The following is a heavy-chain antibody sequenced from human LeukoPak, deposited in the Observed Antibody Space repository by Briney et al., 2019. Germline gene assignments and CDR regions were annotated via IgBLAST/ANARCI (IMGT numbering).Heavy chain of an antibody. V-gene: IGHV3-69-1*01. J-gene: IGHJ5*02. Sequence: GGSLRLSCAASGFTFSDYYMNWVRQARGKGLEWVSSISSSSTIYYADSVKGRFTISRDNAKNSLYLQMNSLRAEDTAVYYCARTDYYGSGSPIVGFDPWGQGTLVTVSS. CDR3: ARTDYYGSGSPIVGFDP. D-gene: IGHD3-10*01. CDR1: GFTFSDYY. CDR2: ISSSSTI.